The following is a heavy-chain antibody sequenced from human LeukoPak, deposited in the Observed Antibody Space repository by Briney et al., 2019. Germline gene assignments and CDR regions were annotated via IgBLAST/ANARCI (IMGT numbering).Heavy chain of an antibody. V-gene: IGHV3-30-3*01. Sequence: GGSLRLSCAASGFTFSSYAMHWVRQAPGKGLEWVAVISYDGSNKYYADSVKGRFTISRDNSKNTLYLQMNSLRAEDTAVYYCASYPDYSSAYWGQGTLVTVSS. CDR1: GFTFSSYA. D-gene: IGHD2-15*01. J-gene: IGHJ4*02. CDR2: ISYDGSNK. CDR3: ASYPDYSSAY.